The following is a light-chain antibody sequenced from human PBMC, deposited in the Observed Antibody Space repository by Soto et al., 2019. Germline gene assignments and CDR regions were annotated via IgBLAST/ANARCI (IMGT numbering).Light chain of an antibody. J-gene: IGKJ1*01. CDR2: AAS. V-gene: IGKV1-8*01. CDR3: QQYNSYSTWT. CDR1: QGISSY. Sequence: AIRMTPSPSSLSASTVDRVKITFLSSQGISSYLACYQQTPGKAPKLLIYAASTLQSGVPSRFSGSGSGTEFTLTISSLQPDDFATYYCQQYNSYSTWTFGQGTKVDIK.